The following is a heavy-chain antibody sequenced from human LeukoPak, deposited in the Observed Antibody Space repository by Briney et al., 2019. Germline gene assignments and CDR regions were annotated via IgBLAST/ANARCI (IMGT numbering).Heavy chain of an antibody. Sequence: SETLSLTCAVYGGSFSGYYWSWIRQPAGKGLEWIGRIYTSGSTNYNPSLKNRVTTSVRTSKNQFSLKQSSFHTADTAVYYCARDSGSYHPLDYWGQGTLVTVSS. CDR2: IYTSGST. CDR3: ARDSGSYHPLDY. V-gene: IGHV4-4*07. J-gene: IGHJ4*02. D-gene: IGHD3-10*01. CDR1: GGSFSGYY.